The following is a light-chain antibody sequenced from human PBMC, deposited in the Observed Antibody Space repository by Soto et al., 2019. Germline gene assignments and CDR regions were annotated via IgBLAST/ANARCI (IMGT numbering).Light chain of an antibody. CDR1: QDIRSW. CDR3: QQANSVPFT. V-gene: IGKV1-12*02. J-gene: IGKJ3*01. Sequence: DIQMTQSPSSVSASVGDRVTITCRASQDIRSWLAWYQQKSGKAPNLLIYAASSLQRGVPSRFSGSGSGTDFTLTISRLQPEDFATYYCQQANSVPFTFGHGTKVDNK. CDR2: AAS.